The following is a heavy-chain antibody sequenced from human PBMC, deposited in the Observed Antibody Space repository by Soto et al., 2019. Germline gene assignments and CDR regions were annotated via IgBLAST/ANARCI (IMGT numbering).Heavy chain of an antibody. J-gene: IGHJ4*02. Sequence: QVQLQESGPGLVKPSQTLSLTCTVSGGSISSGGYFWTWIRQHPGKGLEWIGYISSSGTTYYNPSLKRQFTILVDTSKNQFSLKLNSVTVADTAVYYCARAGMIRGPLLFEHWCPGSRVTVSS. CDR3: ARAGMIRGPLLFEH. D-gene: IGHD3-10*01. CDR1: GGSISSGGYF. CDR2: ISSSGTT. V-gene: IGHV4-31*01.